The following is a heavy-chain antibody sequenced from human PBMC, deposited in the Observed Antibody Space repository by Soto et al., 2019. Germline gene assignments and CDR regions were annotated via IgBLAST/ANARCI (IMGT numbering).Heavy chain of an antibody. CDR2: IIPIFGTA. CDR3: ASSPLTMVRGVSGYFDY. Sequence: GASVKVSCKASGGTFSSYAISWVRQAPGQGLEWMGGIIPIFGTANYAQKFQGRVTITADESTSTAYMELSSLRSEDTAVYYCASSPLTMVRGVSGYFDYWGQGTLVTVSS. D-gene: IGHD3-10*01. V-gene: IGHV1-69*13. J-gene: IGHJ4*02. CDR1: GGTFSSYA.